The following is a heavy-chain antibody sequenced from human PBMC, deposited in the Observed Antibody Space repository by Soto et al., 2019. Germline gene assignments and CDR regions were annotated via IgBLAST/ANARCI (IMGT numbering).Heavy chain of an antibody. CDR2: INAGNGNT. CDR3: ARARGVVIEPY. J-gene: IGHJ4*02. Sequence: QVQLVQSGAEVKKPGASVKVSCKASGYTFTSYAMHWVRQAPGQRLEWMGWINAGNGNTKYSQKFQGRVTITRDTSASTAYMELSSLRSQDTAVYYCARARGVVIEPYWGQGTLVTVSS. CDR1: GYTFTSYA. V-gene: IGHV1-3*01. D-gene: IGHD3-3*01.